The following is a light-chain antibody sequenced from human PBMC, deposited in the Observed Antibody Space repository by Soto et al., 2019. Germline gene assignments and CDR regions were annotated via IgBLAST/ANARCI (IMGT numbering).Light chain of an antibody. V-gene: IGLV1-44*01. CDR2: SSN. CDR1: SSNIGSNS. J-gene: IGLJ2*01. CDR3: AAWDDSLNGVV. Sequence: QSVLTQPPSASGTPGQRVTISCSGSSSNIGSNSGNWYRQLPGTAPKLLMYSSNQRPSGVPDRFSGSKPGTSASLAIRGLQYEDEVDYYCAAWDDSLNGVVFGGGAKVTVL.